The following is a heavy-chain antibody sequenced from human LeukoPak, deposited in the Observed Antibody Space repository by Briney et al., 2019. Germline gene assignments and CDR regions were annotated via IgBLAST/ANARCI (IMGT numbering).Heavy chain of an antibody. Sequence: GGSLRLSCAASGFTFSSYSMNWVRQAPGKGLEWVSSITSSSSYIYYADSVKGRFTISRDNAKNSLFLQMNSLRAEDTAIYYCARDLDGYSDNFDYWGQGTLVTVSS. CDR3: ARDLDGYSDNFDY. J-gene: IGHJ4*02. D-gene: IGHD5-24*01. CDR2: ITSSSSYI. CDR1: GFTFSSYS. V-gene: IGHV3-21*01.